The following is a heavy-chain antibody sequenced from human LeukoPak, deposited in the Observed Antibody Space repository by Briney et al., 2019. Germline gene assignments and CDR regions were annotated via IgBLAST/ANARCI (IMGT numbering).Heavy chain of an antibody. J-gene: IGHJ3*02. V-gene: IGHV3-30-3*01. D-gene: IGHD2-15*01. Sequence: GGSLRLSCAASGFTFSSYAMHWVRQAPGKGLEWVAVISYDGSNKYYADSVKGRFTISRDNSKNTLYLQMNSLRAEDTAVYYCARDEKYCSGGSCYSHGAFDIWGQGTMVTVSS. CDR2: ISYDGSNK. CDR3: ARDEKYCSGGSCYSHGAFDI. CDR1: GFTFSSYA.